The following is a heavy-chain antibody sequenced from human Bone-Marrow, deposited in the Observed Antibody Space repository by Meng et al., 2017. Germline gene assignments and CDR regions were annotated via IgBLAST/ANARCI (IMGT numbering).Heavy chain of an antibody. CDR3: VKEWELGSFDY. D-gene: IGHD1-26*01. V-gene: IGHV1-8*01. CDR1: GYTFTSYD. Sequence: QVQLVQSGAEVKKPGASVKVSCKASGYTFTSYDINWVRQATGQGLEWMGWMNPNSGNTGYAQKLQGRVTMTTDTSTSTAYMELRSLRSDDTAVYYCVKEWELGSFDYWGQGTLVTVSS. CDR2: MNPNSGNT. J-gene: IGHJ4*02.